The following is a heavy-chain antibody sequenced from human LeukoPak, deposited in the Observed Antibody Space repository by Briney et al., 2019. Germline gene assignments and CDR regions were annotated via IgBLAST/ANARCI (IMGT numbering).Heavy chain of an antibody. CDR1: GYTFTGYY. J-gene: IGHJ4*02. CDR2: IKPNSGGT. Sequence: ASVKVSCKASGYTFTGYYIHWVRQAPGQGLEWMGWIKPNSGGTNYAQKFQGRVTMTRDTSISTAYMELSRLRSDDTAVYYCARGHYYDSSGNFDYWGQGTLVTVSS. D-gene: IGHD3-22*01. V-gene: IGHV1-2*02. CDR3: ARGHYYDSSGNFDY.